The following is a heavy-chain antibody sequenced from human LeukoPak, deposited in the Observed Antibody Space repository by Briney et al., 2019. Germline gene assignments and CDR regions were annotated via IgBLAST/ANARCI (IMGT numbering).Heavy chain of an antibody. V-gene: IGHV4-31*03. Sequence: SETLSLTCTVSGGSISSGGYYWSWIRQHPGKGLEWIGYIYYSGSTYYNPSLKSRVTISVDTSKNQFSLKLSSVTAADTAVYYCARSRRGDDSSGYYFNWFDPWGQGTLVTVSS. J-gene: IGHJ5*02. CDR2: IYYSGST. D-gene: IGHD3-22*01. CDR1: GGSISSGGYY. CDR3: ARSRRGDDSSGYYFNWFDP.